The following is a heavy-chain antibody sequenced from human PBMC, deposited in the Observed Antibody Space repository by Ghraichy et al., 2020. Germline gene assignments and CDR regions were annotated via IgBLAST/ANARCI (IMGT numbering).Heavy chain of an antibody. CDR1: GFTFSSYA. Sequence: GESLRLSCAASGFTFSSYAMSWVRQAPGKGLEWVSAISGSGGSTYYADSVKGRFTISRDNSKNTLYLQMNSLRAEDTAVYFCARFLLWFGELKAFDIWGQGTMVTVSS. J-gene: IGHJ3*02. D-gene: IGHD3-10*01. CDR2: ISGSGGST. V-gene: IGHV3-23*01. CDR3: ARFLLWFGELKAFDI.